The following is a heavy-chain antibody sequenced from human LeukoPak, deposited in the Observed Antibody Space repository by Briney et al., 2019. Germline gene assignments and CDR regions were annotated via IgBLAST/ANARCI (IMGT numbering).Heavy chain of an antibody. Sequence: ASVKVSCKASGYTFTGYYMHWVRQAPGQGLEWMGWINPNSGGTNYAQKFQGRVTMNRDTSISTAYMELSRLRSDDTAVYYCARQYSRQENWFDPWGQGTLVTVSS. V-gene: IGHV1-2*02. J-gene: IGHJ5*02. CDR1: GYTFTGYY. CDR3: ARQYSRQENWFDP. CDR2: INPNSGGT. D-gene: IGHD6-6*01.